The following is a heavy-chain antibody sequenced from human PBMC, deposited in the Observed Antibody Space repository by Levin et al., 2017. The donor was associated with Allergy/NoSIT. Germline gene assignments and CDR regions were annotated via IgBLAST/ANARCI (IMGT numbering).Heavy chain of an antibody. D-gene: IGHD3-10*01. CDR2: MSYDGSKK. Sequence: GESLKISCAASGFSFHSYGIHWVRQAPGKGLEWVAVMSYDGSKKYYADSVKGRFTISRDNSRMTLYLQMNSLRAEDTALYYGAKDLSISGSYFYGMDVWGQGTTVTVSS. CDR1: GFSFHSYG. J-gene: IGHJ6*02. V-gene: IGHV3-30*18. CDR3: AKDLSISGSYFYGMDV.